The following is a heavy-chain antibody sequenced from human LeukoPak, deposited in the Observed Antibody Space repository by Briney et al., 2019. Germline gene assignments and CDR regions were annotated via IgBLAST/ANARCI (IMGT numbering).Heavy chain of an antibody. J-gene: IGHJ4*02. Sequence: GGSLRLSCAASGFTFSGSAMHWVRQASGKGLEWVGRIRSKANSYATAYAASVKGRFTISRDDSKNTAYLQMNSLKTEDTAVYYCARTLPGIAVADPFDYWGQGTLVTVSS. CDR1: GFTFSGSA. D-gene: IGHD6-19*01. V-gene: IGHV3-73*01. CDR2: IRSKANSYAT. CDR3: ARTLPGIAVADPFDY.